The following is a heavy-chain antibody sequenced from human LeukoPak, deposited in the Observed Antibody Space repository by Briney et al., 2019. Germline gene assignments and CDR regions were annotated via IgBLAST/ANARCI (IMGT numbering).Heavy chain of an antibody. D-gene: IGHD3-22*01. V-gene: IGHV1-46*01. Sequence: ASVKVSCKASGYTFTSYYMHWLRQAPGQGLEWMGIINPSGGSTSYAQKFQGRVTMTRDMSTSTVYMELSSLRSEDTAVYYCARRGGDYYDSSGYYPGDLTFWGQGTLVTVSS. CDR3: ARRGGDYYDSSGYYPGDLTF. CDR2: INPSGGST. CDR1: GYTFTSYY. J-gene: IGHJ4*02.